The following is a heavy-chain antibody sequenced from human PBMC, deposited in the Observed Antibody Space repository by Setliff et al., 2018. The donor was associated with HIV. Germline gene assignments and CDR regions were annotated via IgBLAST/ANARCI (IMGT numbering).Heavy chain of an antibody. J-gene: IGHJ4*02. V-gene: IGHV3-30*02. CDR1: GFTFSSSG. CDR3: AKDTPYSSGCDY. D-gene: IGHD6-19*01. Sequence: PGGSLRLSCAASGFTFSSSGMHWVRQAPGKGLEWVAFIRYDGGNKYYADSVKGRFTISRDNSKNTLYLQIISLRDEDTAMYYCAKDTPYSSGCDYWGQGALVTVSS. CDR2: IRYDGGNK.